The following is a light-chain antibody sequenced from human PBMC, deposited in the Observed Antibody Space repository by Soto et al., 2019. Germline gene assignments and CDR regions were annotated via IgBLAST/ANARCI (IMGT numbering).Light chain of an antibody. CDR2: DVS. J-gene: IGLJ2*01. V-gene: IGLV2-11*01. Sequence: QSVLTQPRSVSGSPGQSVTISCTGTSSDIGGYNYVSWYQQHPGKAPKLMIYDVSKRPSGVPDRFSGSKSGNTASLTISGLQAEDEADYYCCSYAGSYTHVVFGGGTKDTVL. CDR1: SSDIGGYNY. CDR3: CSYAGSYTHVV.